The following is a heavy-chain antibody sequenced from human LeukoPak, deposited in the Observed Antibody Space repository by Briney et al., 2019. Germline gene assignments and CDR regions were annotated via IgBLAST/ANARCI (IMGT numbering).Heavy chain of an antibody. Sequence: GGSLTLSCSASRFTFNSHGMSWVRQAPGKGLEWVSTISGSGDYTYYADSVKGRFTISRDNSKNTLYLQMNSLRAEDTAVYYCAREYWGYYDDSGYLFDNWGQGTLVTVSS. CDR2: ISGSGDYT. D-gene: IGHD3-22*01. CDR1: RFTFNSHG. V-gene: IGHV3-23*01. J-gene: IGHJ4*02. CDR3: AREYWGYYDDSGYLFDN.